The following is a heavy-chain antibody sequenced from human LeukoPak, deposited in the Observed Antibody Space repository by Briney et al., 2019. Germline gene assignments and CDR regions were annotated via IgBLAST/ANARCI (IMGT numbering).Heavy chain of an antibody. D-gene: IGHD5-18*01. Sequence: GGSLRLSCAVSGFTLSSYWMHWVRQAPGKGLEWVSYISSSGSTIYYADSVKGRFTISRDNAKNSLYLQMNSLRAEDTAVYYCARDDSYGLDYWGQGTLVTVSS. CDR3: ARDDSYGLDY. CDR2: ISSSGSTI. CDR1: GFTLSSYW. V-gene: IGHV3-48*04. J-gene: IGHJ4*02.